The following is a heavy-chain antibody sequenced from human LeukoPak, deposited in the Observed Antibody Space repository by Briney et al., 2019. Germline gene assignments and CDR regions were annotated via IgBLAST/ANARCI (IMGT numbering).Heavy chain of an antibody. CDR1: GFTFSSYW. V-gene: IGHV3-7*03. CDR3: AKVESSGYYYFDY. J-gene: IGHJ4*02. CDR2: IKQDGSEK. Sequence: GGSLRLSCAASGFTFSSYWMSWVRQAPGKGLEWVANIKQDGSEKYYVDSVKGRFTISRDNSKNTLYLQMNSLRAEDTAVYYCAKVESSGYYYFDYWGQGTLVTVSS. D-gene: IGHD3-22*01.